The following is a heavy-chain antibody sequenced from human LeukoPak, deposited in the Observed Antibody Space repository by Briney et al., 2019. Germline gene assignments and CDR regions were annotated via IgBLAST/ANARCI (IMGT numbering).Heavy chain of an antibody. Sequence: GSLRLSCAASEFTFSAYAMSWVRQAPGKGLEWVSTISGSGGTTYYADSVKGRFTISRDNSKNTLYLQMNSLRAEDTAVYYCAKSKSSGSGNYGKYYFDYWGQGTLVTVSS. V-gene: IGHV3-23*01. CDR1: EFTFSAYA. CDR3: AKSKSSGSGNYGKYYFDY. CDR2: ISGSGGTT. D-gene: IGHD3-10*01. J-gene: IGHJ4*02.